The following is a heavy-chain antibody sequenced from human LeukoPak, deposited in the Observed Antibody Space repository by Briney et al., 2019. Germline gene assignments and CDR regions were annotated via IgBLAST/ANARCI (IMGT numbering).Heavy chain of an antibody. CDR2: IISILGIA. Sequence: SVKVSCKASGGTFSSYAISWVRQAPGQGLEWMGRIISILGIANYAQKFQGRVTITADKSTSTAYMELSSLRAEDTAVYYCASDLQLWDIDYWGQGTLVTVSS. J-gene: IGHJ4*02. CDR3: ASDLQLWDIDY. CDR1: GGTFSSYA. D-gene: IGHD5-18*01. V-gene: IGHV1-69*04.